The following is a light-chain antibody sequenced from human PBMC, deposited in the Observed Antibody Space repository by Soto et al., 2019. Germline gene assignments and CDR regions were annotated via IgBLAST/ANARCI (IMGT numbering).Light chain of an antibody. CDR1: SSDIGGYNY. CDR3: NSYTTSSFGV. J-gene: IGLJ3*02. V-gene: IGLV2-14*01. Sequence: QSALTQPASVSGSPGQSITISCTGTSSDIGGYNYVSWYQQHPGKAPKLMIYEVSNRPSGVSNRFSGSKSGNTASLTISGLQAEDEADYYCNSYTTSSFGVFGGGTKLTVL. CDR2: EVS.